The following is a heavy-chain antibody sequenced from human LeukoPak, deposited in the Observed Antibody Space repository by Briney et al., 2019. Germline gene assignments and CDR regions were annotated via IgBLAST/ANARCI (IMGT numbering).Heavy chain of an antibody. J-gene: IGHJ6*03. CDR2: ISGDGGST. CDR3: AKDQSVQRSRGYYYYYYYMDV. Sequence: GGSLRLSCAASGFTFDDYAMHWVRQAPGKGPELVSLISGDGGSTYYEDVVKSRFTISRDNSKNSLYLQMNSLRTEDTALYYCAKDQSVQRSRGYYYYYYYMDVWGKGTTVTVSS. CDR1: GFTFDDYA. D-gene: IGHD3-10*01. V-gene: IGHV3-43*02.